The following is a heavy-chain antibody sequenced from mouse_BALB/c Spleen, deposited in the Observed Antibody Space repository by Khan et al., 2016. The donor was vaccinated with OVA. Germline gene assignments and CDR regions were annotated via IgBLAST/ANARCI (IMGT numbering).Heavy chain of an antibody. Sequence: QVQLKQSGAELVRPGVSVTISCKGSGYTFTDFAMHWVKQSHAKSLEWIGVISTYYGAANYTQNFKGKATMTVDKSSSTAYMELARLTSEDSSIYYCGRGSGNYRFAYWGQGTLVTVSA. CDR2: ISTYYGAA. J-gene: IGHJ3*01. V-gene: IGHV1S137*01. CDR1: GYTFTDFA. CDR3: GRGSGNYRFAY. D-gene: IGHD2-1*01.